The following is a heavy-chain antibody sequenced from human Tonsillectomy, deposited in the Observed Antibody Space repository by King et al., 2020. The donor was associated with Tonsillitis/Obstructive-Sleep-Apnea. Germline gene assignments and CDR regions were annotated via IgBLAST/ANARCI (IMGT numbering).Heavy chain of an antibody. Sequence: VQLVESGGGLVQPGGSLKLSCAASGFTFSGSAMHWVRQASGKGLEWVGLIRSKANSYATAYASAVKGRFTISQVDSKNTAYLQMNSLKTEDTAVYYCTSDYRSTPSYYYYYMDVWGKGTTVTVSS. D-gene: IGHD4-23*01. CDR3: TSDYRSTPSYYYYYMDV. V-gene: IGHV3-73*02. J-gene: IGHJ6*03. CDR1: GFTFSGSA. CDR2: IRSKANSYAT.